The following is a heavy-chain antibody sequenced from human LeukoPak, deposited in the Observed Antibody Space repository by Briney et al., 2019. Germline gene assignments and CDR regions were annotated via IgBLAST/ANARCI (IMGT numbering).Heavy chain of an antibody. CDR1: GFTFSSYA. CDR2: ISYDGSNK. CDR3: AKAGFYY. V-gene: IGHV3-30*18. Sequence: GGSLRLSCAASGFTFSSYAMSWVRQAPGKGLEWVAVISYDGSNKYYADSVKGRFTISRDNSKNTLYLQMNSLRAEDTAVYYCAKAGFYYWGQGTLVTVSS. J-gene: IGHJ4*02.